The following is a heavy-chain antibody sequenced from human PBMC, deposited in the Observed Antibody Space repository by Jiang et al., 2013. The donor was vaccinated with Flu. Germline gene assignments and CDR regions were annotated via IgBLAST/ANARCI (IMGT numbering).Heavy chain of an antibody. D-gene: IGHD4-17*01. Sequence: ETLSLTCTVSGGSISSSSYHWGWIRQPPGKGLEWIGSISYSGSTYYNPSLKSRVTISVDTSKSQFSLTLYSVTAADTAVYYCARRRLTTVTPFDYWGQGTQVTVSS. V-gene: IGHV4-39*01. CDR2: ISYSGST. J-gene: IGHJ4*02. CDR1: GGSISSSSYH. CDR3: ARRRLTTVTPFDY.